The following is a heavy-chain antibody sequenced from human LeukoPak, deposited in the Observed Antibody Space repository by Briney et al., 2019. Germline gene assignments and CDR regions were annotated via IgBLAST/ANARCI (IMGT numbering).Heavy chain of an antibody. CDR1: GFTVSSNY. CDR3: ARGIAAAGDAFDS. Sequence: GGSLRLSCAASGFTVSSNYMSWVRQAPGKGLEWVSVIYSGGSKYYADSVKGRFTISRDNSKNTLYLQMNSLRAEDTAVYYCARGIAAAGDAFDSWGPGTLVTVSS. D-gene: IGHD6-13*01. J-gene: IGHJ4*02. CDR2: IYSGGSK. V-gene: IGHV3-53*01.